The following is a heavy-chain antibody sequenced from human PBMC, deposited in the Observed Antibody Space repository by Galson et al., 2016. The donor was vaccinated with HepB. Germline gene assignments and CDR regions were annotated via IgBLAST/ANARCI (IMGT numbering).Heavy chain of an antibody. D-gene: IGHD6-19*01. J-gene: IGHJ4*02. Sequence: ETLSLTCTVSGDSVTNSVYNWGWIRQPPGKGLEWIGSVYYTGSTYYNPSLKSRVTISIDTSRNQFSLRLNSVTAADTAVYYCAAEFVAGISDYWGRGTLVTVSS. CDR1: GDSVTNSVYN. CDR2: VYYTGST. CDR3: AAEFVAGISDY. V-gene: IGHV4-39*01.